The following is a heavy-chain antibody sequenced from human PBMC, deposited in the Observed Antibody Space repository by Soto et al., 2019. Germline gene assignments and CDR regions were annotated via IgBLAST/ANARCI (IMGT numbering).Heavy chain of an antibody. V-gene: IGHV4-31*03. J-gene: IGHJ5*02. CDR2: IYYSGTT. Sequence: SETLSLTCTVSGGSISSGGYYWSWIRHHPEKGLEWIGYIYYSGTTYYNPSLKSRVTISVDKSKNQFSLKLSSVTAADTAVYYCASVAKTINWPDNWGQGTLVTVSS. CDR1: GGSISSGGYY. CDR3: ASVAKTINWPDN.